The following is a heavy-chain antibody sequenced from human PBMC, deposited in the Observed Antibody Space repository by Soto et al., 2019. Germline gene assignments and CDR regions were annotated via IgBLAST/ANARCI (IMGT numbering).Heavy chain of an antibody. Sequence: PSETLSLTCTVSGGSISSYYWSWIRQPPGKGLEWIGYIYYSGSTNYNPSLKSRVTISVDTSKNQFSLKLSSVTAGDTAVYYCARLALYYDILTGYYVDPWGQGTLVTVSS. D-gene: IGHD3-9*01. V-gene: IGHV4-59*08. CDR3: ARLALYYDILTGYYVDP. J-gene: IGHJ5*02. CDR1: GGSISSYY. CDR2: IYYSGST.